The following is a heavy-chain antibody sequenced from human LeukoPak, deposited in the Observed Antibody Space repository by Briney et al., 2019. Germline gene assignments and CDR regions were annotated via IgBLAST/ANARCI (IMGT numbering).Heavy chain of an antibody. Sequence: GSLRLSCVGSGFMFNNYAMTWVRQVPGKGLEWVSTISGSGSTPYYADSVKGRFTISRDNSKNTLYLQMNSLRAEDTAVYYCAKDGYYGSGSYSRFDPWGRGTLVTVSS. CDR3: AKDGYYGSGSYSRFDP. D-gene: IGHD3-10*01. CDR2: ISGSGSTP. CDR1: GFMFNNYA. J-gene: IGHJ5*02. V-gene: IGHV3-23*01.